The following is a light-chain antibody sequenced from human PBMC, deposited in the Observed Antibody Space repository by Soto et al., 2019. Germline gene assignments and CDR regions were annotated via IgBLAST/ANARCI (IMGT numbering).Light chain of an antibody. V-gene: IGKV1-9*01. Sequence: DIQLTQSPSFLSASVGDRVTITCRASQTIDTYLAWYQQKPGKAPKLLIYDASLLQSGVPARFSGSGSGTECTLTINSLQPEDFAIYYCQQLNNFPFIFGQGTQLEIK. CDR2: DAS. CDR3: QQLNNFPFI. CDR1: QTIDTY. J-gene: IGKJ5*01.